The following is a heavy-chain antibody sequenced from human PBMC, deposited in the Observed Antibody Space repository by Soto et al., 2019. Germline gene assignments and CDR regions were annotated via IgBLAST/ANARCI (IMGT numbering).Heavy chain of an antibody. CDR3: ARPIAVAGKYYYYGMDV. CDR1: GGTFSSYT. D-gene: IGHD6-19*01. V-gene: IGHV1-69*02. CDR2: IIPILGIA. J-gene: IGHJ6*02. Sequence: QVQLVQSGAEVKKPRSSVKVSCKASGGTFSSYTISWVRQAPGQGLEWMGRIIPILGIANYAQKFQGRVTITADKSTSTAYMELSSLRSEDTAVYYCARPIAVAGKYYYYGMDVWGQGTTVTVSS.